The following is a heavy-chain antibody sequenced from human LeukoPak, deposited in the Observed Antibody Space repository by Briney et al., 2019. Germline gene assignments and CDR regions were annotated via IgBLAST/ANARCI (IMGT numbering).Heavy chain of an antibody. V-gene: IGHV4-59*01. J-gene: IGHJ3*02. CDR1: GGSISSYY. CDR2: IYYSGST. D-gene: IGHD5-24*01. Sequence: SETLSLTCTVSGGSISSYYWSWIRQPPGKGLEWLGYIYYSGSTNYNPSLKSRVTISVDTSKNQFSLKLSSVTAADTAVYYCARSTPRWLQLGMDDAFDIWGQGTMVTVSS. CDR3: ARSTPRWLQLGMDDAFDI.